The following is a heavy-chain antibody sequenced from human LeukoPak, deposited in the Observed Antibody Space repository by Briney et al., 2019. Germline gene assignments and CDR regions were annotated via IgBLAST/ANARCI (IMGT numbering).Heavy chain of an antibody. CDR1: GFTFSTYW. Sequence: PGGSLRLSCAASGFTFSTYWMHWVRQAPGKGLVRVSRLSPDGSSSIYADSVKGRFTVSRDNAKNTLYLQMNSLRAEDTAVYYCARDPGIAVAGTHYWGQGTLVTVSS. J-gene: IGHJ4*02. D-gene: IGHD6-19*01. CDR2: LSPDGSSS. V-gene: IGHV3-74*01. CDR3: ARDPGIAVAGTHY.